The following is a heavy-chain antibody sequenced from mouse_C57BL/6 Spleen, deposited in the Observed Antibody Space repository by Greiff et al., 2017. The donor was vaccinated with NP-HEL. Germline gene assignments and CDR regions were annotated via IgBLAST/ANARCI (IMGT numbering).Heavy chain of an antibody. CDR1: GYTFTSYT. Sequence: VHLVESGAELARPGASVKMSCKASGYTFTSYTMHWVKQRPGQGLEWIGYINPSSGYTKYNQKFKDKATLTADKSSSTAYMQLSSLTSAASAVYYCARGDYYGSGASCCAYWGQGTLVTVSA. J-gene: IGHJ3*01. D-gene: IGHD1-1*01. CDR3: ARGDYYGSGASCCAY. V-gene: IGHV1-4*01. CDR2: INPSSGYT.